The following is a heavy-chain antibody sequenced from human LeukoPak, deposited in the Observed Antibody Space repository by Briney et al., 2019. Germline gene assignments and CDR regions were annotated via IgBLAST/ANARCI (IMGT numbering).Heavy chain of an antibody. CDR1: DFSFSLST. J-gene: IGHJ1*01. CDR2: MKEDGSDE. Sequence: GSLRLSCAVSDFSFSLSTMSWVRQAAGKGLEWVAKMKEDGSDEKYVDSVKGRFTISRDNAKNSLYLQMNSLRHEDTAVYFCVVGGAGGGYFPNWGQGSLVIVSS. CDR3: VVGGAGGGYFPN. V-gene: IGHV3-7*01. D-gene: IGHD3-16*01.